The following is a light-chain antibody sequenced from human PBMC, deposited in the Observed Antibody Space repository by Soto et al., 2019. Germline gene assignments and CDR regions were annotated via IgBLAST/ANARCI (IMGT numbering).Light chain of an antibody. V-gene: IGKV3-20*01. CDR1: QSVSSSY. CDR2: GAS. J-gene: IGKJ3*01. CDR3: QQYGSSLLFT. Sequence: EIVLTQSPGTLSSSPGERATLSCRASQSVSSSYLAWYQQKPGQAPRLLIYGASSRATGIPDRFSGSGSGTDFTLTISRLEPEDFAVYYCQQYGSSLLFTFGPGTKVYIK.